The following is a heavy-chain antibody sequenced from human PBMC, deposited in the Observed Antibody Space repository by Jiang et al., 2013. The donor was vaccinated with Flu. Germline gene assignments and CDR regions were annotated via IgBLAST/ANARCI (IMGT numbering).Heavy chain of an antibody. D-gene: IGHD5-18*01. CDR1: GFTFSSYA. J-gene: IGHJ6*02. CDR2: ISGSGGST. Sequence: LESGGGLVQPGGSLRLSCAASGFTFSSYAMSWVRQAPGKGLEWVSAISGSGGSTYYADSVKGRFTISRDNSKNTLYLQMNSLRAEDTAVYYCAKDCIRGYSYAPPSGGMDVWGQGTTVTVSS. CDR3: AKDCIRGYSYAPPSGGMDV. V-gene: IGHV3-23*01.